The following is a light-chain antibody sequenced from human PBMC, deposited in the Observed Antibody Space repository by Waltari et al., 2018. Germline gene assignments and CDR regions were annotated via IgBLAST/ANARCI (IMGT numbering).Light chain of an antibody. Sequence: QPVLTQPPSSSASPGESARLTCTLPSDINVGDFIIYWYQQKPGSPPRFLLYYNSDSEKARGCGVPSRFSGSKDASANAGILLIAGLQSEDEADYYCMFWPSNVWVFGGGTKLTVL. CDR2: YNSDSEK. V-gene: IGLV5-37*01. CDR3: MFWPSNVWV. CDR1: SDINVGDFI. J-gene: IGLJ3*02.